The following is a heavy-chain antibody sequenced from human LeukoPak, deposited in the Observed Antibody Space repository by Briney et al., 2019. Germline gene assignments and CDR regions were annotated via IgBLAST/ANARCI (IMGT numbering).Heavy chain of an antibody. D-gene: IGHD1-26*01. CDR2: ISGSGGSL. CDR1: GFTLRDYA. Sequence: GSLRLSCAASGFTLRDYAMSWVRQAPGKGLEWVSVISGSGGSLNYADSVKGRFTISRDNSKNTLYLQMNSLRAEDTAVYYCAKTSGSYWSHFDYWGQGTLVTVSS. V-gene: IGHV3-23*01. CDR3: AKTSGSYWSHFDY. J-gene: IGHJ4*02.